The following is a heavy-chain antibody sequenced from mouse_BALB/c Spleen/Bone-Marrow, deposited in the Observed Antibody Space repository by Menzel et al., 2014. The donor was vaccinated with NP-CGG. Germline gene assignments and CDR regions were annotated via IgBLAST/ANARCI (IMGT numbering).Heavy chain of an antibody. CDR3: AFSYGNYGDY. J-gene: IGHJ2*01. Sequence: QVQLQQPGAELVMPGASVKMSCKASGYTFTDYWMHWVKQRPGQGLEWIGAIDTSDSYTSYNQKFKGKATLTVDESSSTAYMQLSSLTSEDSAVYYCAFSYGNYGDYWGQGTTLTVSS. CDR2: IDTSDSYT. V-gene: IGHV1-69*01. CDR1: GYTFTDYW. D-gene: IGHD2-1*01.